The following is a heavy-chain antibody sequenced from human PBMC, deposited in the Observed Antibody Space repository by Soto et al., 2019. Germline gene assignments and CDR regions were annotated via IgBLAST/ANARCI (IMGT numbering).Heavy chain of an antibody. J-gene: IGHJ3*02. CDR2: ISAYNGNT. V-gene: IGHV1-18*04. CDR1: GYTFTSYG. CDR3: ARVYYGSGSYSVDAFDI. Sequence: QVQLVQSGAEVKKPGASVKVSCKASGYTFTSYGISWVRQAPGQGLEGMGWISAYNGNTNYAQKLQGRVTMTTDTSTSTAYMELRSLRSDDTAVYYCARVYYGSGSYSVDAFDIWGQGTMVTVSS. D-gene: IGHD3-10*01.